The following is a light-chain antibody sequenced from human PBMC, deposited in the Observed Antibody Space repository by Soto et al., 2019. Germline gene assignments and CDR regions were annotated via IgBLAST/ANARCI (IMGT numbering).Light chain of an antibody. V-gene: IGKV1-12*02. Sequence: DIQMTQSPSSVSASVGDRVTISCRASHDVRSWLAWYQQKPGKAPNLLIYGASTLQSGVTSSISSSGSGTVFTITSSSLQPEDFATYYCQQANGDPWTFGQGTKVEIK. CDR3: QQANGDPWT. J-gene: IGKJ1*01. CDR2: GAS. CDR1: HDVRSW.